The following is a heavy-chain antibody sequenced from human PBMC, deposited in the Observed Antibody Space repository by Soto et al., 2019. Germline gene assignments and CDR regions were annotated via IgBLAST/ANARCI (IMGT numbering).Heavy chain of an antibody. D-gene: IGHD3-3*01. CDR1: GGSVSSGSYY. V-gene: IGHV4-61*01. J-gene: IGHJ6*02. Sequence: PSETLSLTCTVSGGSVSSGSYYWSWIRQPPGKGLEWIGYIYYSGSTNYNPSLKSRVTISVDTSKNQFSLKLSSVTAADTAVYYCARGDIVWVIFGVANRYYYYGVDVWRQGPTVTVSS. CDR2: IYYSGST. CDR3: ARGDIVWVIFGVANRYYYYGVDV.